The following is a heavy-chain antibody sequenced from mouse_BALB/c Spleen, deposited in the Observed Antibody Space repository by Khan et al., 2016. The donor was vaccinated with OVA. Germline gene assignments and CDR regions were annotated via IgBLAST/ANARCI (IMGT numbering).Heavy chain of an antibody. V-gene: IGHV9-3-1*01. Sequence: QIQLGQSGPELKKPGETVKISCKASGYTFTNYGMNWVKQAPGKGLKWMGWINTYTGEPTYADDFKGRFAFSLETSASTAYLQINNLKNEDTATYFCTRRISYFALDYWGQGTSVTVSS. D-gene: IGHD2-4*01. CDR3: TRRISYFALDY. J-gene: IGHJ4*01. CDR2: INTYTGEP. CDR1: GYTFTNYG.